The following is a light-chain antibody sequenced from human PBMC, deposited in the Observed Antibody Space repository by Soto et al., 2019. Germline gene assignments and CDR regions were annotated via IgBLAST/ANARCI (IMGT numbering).Light chain of an antibody. CDR1: QSVNGNF. V-gene: IGKV3-20*01. J-gene: IGKJ2*01. CDR3: QQYGSSLRT. Sequence: IVLTQSPGTLSLSPGARATLSCRASQSVNGNFLAWYQQKPGQAPRLLIYAASNRATGVPDRFSGSGSGTDFSLTISRLEPEDFAVYYCQQYGSSLRTFGQGTKLEIK. CDR2: AAS.